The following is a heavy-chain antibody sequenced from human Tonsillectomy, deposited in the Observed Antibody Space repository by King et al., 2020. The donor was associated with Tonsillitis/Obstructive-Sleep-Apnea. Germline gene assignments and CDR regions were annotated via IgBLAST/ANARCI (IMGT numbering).Heavy chain of an antibody. J-gene: IGHJ3*02. CDR2: ISYEGSNK. CDR3: AREEDAFDI. V-gene: IGHV3-30*01. Sequence: VQLVESGGGVVQPGRALRLSCAASGFTFRSYSMHWVRQAPGKGLEGVAPISYEGSNKYYADSVKGRFTISRDNSKNTLYLQMNSLRREDTAVYYCAREEDAFDIWGQGTMVTVSS. CDR1: GFTFRSYS.